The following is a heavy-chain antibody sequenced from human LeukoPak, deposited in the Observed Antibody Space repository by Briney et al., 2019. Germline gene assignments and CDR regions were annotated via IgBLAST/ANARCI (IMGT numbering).Heavy chain of an antibody. J-gene: IGHJ4*02. V-gene: IGHV4-59*08. D-gene: IGHD3-10*01. CDR3: AGQSGYYFDY. CDR2: IYYSGST. CDR1: GGSISSYY. Sequence: PSETLSLTCTVSGGSISSYYWSWIRQPPGKGLEWIGYIYYSGSTNYNPSLKSQVTISVDTSKNQFSLKLSSVTAADTAVYYCAGQSGYYFDYWGQGTLVTVSS.